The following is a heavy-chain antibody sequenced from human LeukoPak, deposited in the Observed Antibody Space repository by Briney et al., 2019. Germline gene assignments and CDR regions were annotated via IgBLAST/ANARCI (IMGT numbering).Heavy chain of an antibody. J-gene: IGHJ4*02. D-gene: IGHD3-10*01. CDR2: IKQDGSEK. Sequence: GGSLRLSCAVSGFTFSSYWMSWVRQAPGKGLEWVANIKQDGSEKYYVDSVKGRFTISRDNAKSSLYLQMNSLRAEDTAVYYCARVKLWFGELSHFDYWGQGTLVTVSS. V-gene: IGHV3-7*01. CDR3: ARVKLWFGELSHFDY. CDR1: GFTFSSYW.